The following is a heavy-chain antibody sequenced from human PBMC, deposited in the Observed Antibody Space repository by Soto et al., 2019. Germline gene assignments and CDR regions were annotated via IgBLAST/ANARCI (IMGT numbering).Heavy chain of an antibody. Sequence: EVQLVESGGGLVQPGGSLRLSCAASGFNFRSDWMSWVRQAPGKWLEWVATITNDGKAQLYGDSVRGRFSISRDNARNSLFLQMDNLRADDSAVYYCVGEHWYHFDPWGQGTLVTVSS. J-gene: IGHJ5*02. V-gene: IGHV3-7*01. CDR1: GFNFRSDW. CDR3: VGEHWYHFDP. CDR2: ITNDGKAQ. D-gene: IGHD1-20*01.